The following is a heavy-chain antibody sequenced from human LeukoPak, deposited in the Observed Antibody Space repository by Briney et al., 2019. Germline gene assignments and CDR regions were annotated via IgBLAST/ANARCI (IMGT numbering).Heavy chain of an antibody. V-gene: IGHV3-74*01. CDR2: IETDGSDT. CDR3: AREVTTVTTGIDH. D-gene: IGHD4-17*01. J-gene: IGHJ5*02. Sequence: GGSLRLSCAASGFTFSSYWMQWVRQAPGKGLVWASRIETDGSDTSYADSVKGRFTISRDNAKNTLCLQMNSLRAEDTAVYYCAREVTTVTTGIDHWGQGTLVTVSS. CDR1: GFTFSSYW.